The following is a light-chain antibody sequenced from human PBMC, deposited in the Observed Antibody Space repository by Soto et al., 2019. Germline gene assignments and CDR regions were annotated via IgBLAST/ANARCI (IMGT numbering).Light chain of an antibody. CDR1: QSVSSSY. CDR3: QQYGSSPWT. V-gene: IGKV3-20*01. J-gene: IGKJ1*01. Sequence: ELVLTQSPGTLSLSPGERATLSCRASQSVSSSYLAWYQQKPGQAPRLLISGASSRATGIPDRFSGSGSGTDFTLTLSRLEPADFAVYYWQQYGSSPWTFGLGTKVEIK. CDR2: GAS.